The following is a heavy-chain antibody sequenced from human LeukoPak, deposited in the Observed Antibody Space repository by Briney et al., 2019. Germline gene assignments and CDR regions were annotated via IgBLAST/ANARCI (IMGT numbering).Heavy chain of an antibody. CDR3: GRLPLEYGGPYFDY. CDR2: IYYSGST. J-gene: IGHJ4*02. V-gene: IGHV4-59*08. CDR1: GGSISSYY. D-gene: IGHD4-23*01. Sequence: SETLSLTCTVSGGSISSYYWSWLRQPPGKGLEWFGYIYYSGSTNYNPSLKCRVTISVDTSKNQFSLKLSSVTAADTAVYYCGRLPLEYGGPYFDYWGQGTMVTVSS.